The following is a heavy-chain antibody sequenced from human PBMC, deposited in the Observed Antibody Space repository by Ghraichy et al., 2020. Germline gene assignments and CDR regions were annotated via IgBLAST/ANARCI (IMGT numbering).Heavy chain of an antibody. CDR2: ISGSGDST. CDR3: AQGRGWIRGLQGGYHFDY. CDR1: GFTLSSYA. Sequence: GGSLRLSCAASGFTLSSYAMHWVRQAPGKGLEWVSGISGSGDSTNYADSVKGRFTISRDLSKNMLYLQMNSLKAEDTATYYCAQGRGWIRGLQGGYHFDYWGQGILVTVSS. J-gene: IGHJ4*02. V-gene: IGHV3-23*01. D-gene: IGHD3-16*02.